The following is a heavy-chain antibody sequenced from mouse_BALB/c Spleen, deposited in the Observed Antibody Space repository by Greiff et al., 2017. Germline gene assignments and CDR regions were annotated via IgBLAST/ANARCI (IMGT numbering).Heavy chain of an antibody. J-gene: IGHJ3*01. CDR3: ASQDYDGAY. V-gene: IGHV3-6*02. D-gene: IGHD2-4*01. CDR2: ISYDGSN. Sequence: EVQLQESGPGLVKPSQSLSLTCSVTGYSITSGYYWNWIRQFPGNKLEWMGYISYDGSNNYNPSLKNRISITRDTSKNQFFLKLNSVTTEDTATYYCASQDYDGAYWGQGTLVTVSA. CDR1: GYSITSGYY.